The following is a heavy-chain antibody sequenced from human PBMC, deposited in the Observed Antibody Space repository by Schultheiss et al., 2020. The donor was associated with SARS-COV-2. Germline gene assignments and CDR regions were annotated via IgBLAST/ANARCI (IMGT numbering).Heavy chain of an antibody. Sequence: GESLKISCAASGFTFSSYGMHWVRQAPGKGLEWVAVISYDGSNKYYADSVKGRFTISRDNAKNTLYLQMNSLRAEDTAVYYCARDYCGGDCYSDYWGQGTLVTVSS. CDR3: ARDYCGGDCYSDY. CDR2: ISYDGSNK. V-gene: IGHV3-33*05. J-gene: IGHJ4*02. CDR1: GFTFSSYG. D-gene: IGHD2-21*01.